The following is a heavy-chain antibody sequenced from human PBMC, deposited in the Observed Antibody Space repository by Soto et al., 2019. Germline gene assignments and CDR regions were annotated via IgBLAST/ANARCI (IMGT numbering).Heavy chain of an antibody. Sequence: QVQLVESGGGVVQPGRSLRLSCAASGFTFSSYGMHWVRQAPGKGLEWVAVIWYDGSNKYYADSVKGRFTISRDNSKNTLYLQMNSLRAEDTAVYYCARELVTPYYDYGMDVWGQGTTVTVSS. D-gene: IGHD2-21*02. CDR2: IWYDGSNK. CDR3: ARELVTPYYDYGMDV. J-gene: IGHJ6*02. V-gene: IGHV3-33*01. CDR1: GFTFSSYG.